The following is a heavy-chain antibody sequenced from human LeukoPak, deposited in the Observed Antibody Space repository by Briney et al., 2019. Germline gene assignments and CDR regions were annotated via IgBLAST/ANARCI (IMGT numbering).Heavy chain of an antibody. V-gene: IGHV1-18*01. CDR2: ISAYNGNT. CDR3: AADPLSRDGYNGPFDY. Sequence: ASVKVSCKASGYTFTSYGISWVRQAPGQGLEWMGWISAYNGNTNYAQKLQGRVTMTTDTSTSTAYMELSSLRSEDTAVYYCAADPLSRDGYNGPFDYWGQGTLVTVSS. CDR1: GYTFTSYG. J-gene: IGHJ4*02. D-gene: IGHD5-24*01.